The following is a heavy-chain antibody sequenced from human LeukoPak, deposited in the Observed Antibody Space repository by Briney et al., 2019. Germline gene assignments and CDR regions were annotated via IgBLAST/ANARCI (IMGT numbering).Heavy chain of an antibody. D-gene: IGHD5-24*01. CDR1: VGTFSSYA. CDR2: IIPIFGIA. CDR3: ARAVVVLDGYNSYYLDY. J-gene: IGHJ4*02. Sequence: GSSVNVSCKSCVGTFSSYAFSGVRQPPAKGLEWMGRIIPIFGIANYAQKFEGRVRDAADKSTNTAYMELSSLRSADTAVYCCARAVVVLDGYNSYYLDYWGRAHLLTVSS. V-gene: IGHV1-69*04.